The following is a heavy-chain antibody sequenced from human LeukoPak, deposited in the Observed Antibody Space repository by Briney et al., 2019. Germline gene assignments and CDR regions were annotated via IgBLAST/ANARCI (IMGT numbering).Heavy chain of an antibody. J-gene: IGHJ3*02. CDR1: DDSFSSHY. CDR3: ARDLVTVTKGFDI. CDR2: VSYIGST. Sequence: SETLSLTCAVSDDSFSSHYWTWIRQPPGKGLEWIGYVSYIGSTNYNPSLKSRVTISIDTSKNQFSLKLSSVTAADTAVYYCARDLVTVTKGFDIWGQGTMVSVSS. D-gene: IGHD4-17*01. V-gene: IGHV4-59*11.